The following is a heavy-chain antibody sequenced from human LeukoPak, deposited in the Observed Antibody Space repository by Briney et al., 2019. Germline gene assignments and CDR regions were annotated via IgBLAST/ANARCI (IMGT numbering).Heavy chain of an antibody. CDR2: IYYSGST. J-gene: IGHJ4*02. V-gene: IGHV4-59*08. CDR1: GGSISSYY. D-gene: IGHD3-22*01. CDR3: ARHTYYYDSSGYRAVLFDY. Sequence: SETLSLTCTVSGGSISSYYWSWIRQPPGKGLEWIGYIYYSGSTNYNPSLKSRVTISVDTSKNQFSLKLSSVTAADTAVYYCARHTYYYDSSGYRAVLFDYLGQGTLVTVSS.